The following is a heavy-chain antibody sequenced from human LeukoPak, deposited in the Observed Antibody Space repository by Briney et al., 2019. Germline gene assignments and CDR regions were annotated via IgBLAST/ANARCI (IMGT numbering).Heavy chain of an antibody. V-gene: IGHV3-21*01. CDR3: ATETIGRHYDY. D-gene: IGHD1-14*01. CDR1: GFTFSSCG. Sequence: KAGGSLRLSCAASGFTFSSCGFNWVRQAPGKGLEWVSSIGPTGTVRYYADSVRGRFTISRDNAKNSMYLQMDSLRNEDTAVYYCATETIGRHYDYWGQGTLLTVSS. J-gene: IGHJ4*02. CDR2: IGPTGTVR.